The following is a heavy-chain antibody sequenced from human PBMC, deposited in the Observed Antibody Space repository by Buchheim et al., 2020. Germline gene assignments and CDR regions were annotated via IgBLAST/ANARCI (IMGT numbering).Heavy chain of an antibody. D-gene: IGHD2-15*01. J-gene: IGHJ3*02. CDR3: ARGGGDIVVVVADDAFDI. V-gene: IGHV4-59*01. CDR1: GGSISSYY. CDR2: IYYSGST. Sequence: QVQLQESGPGLVKPSETLSLTCTVSGGSISSYYWSWIRQPPGKGLEWIGYIYYSGSTNYNPSLKSRVTISVDTSKNQFSLKLSAVTAADTGGYYGARGGGDIVVVVADDAFDIWGQGT.